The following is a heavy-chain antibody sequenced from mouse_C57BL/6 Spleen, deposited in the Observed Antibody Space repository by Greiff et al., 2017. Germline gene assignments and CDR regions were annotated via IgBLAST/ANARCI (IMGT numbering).Heavy chain of an antibody. CDR1: GYSFTDYN. Sequence: VQLKESGPELVKPGASVKISCKASGYSFTDYNMNWVKQSNGKSLEWIGVINPNYGTTSYNQKFKGKATLTVDQSSSTAYMQLNSLTSEDSAVYYGARIYYYGSSPYWYFDVWGTGTTVTVSS. J-gene: IGHJ1*03. CDR2: INPNYGTT. D-gene: IGHD1-1*01. CDR3: ARIYYYGSSPYWYFDV. V-gene: IGHV1-39*01.